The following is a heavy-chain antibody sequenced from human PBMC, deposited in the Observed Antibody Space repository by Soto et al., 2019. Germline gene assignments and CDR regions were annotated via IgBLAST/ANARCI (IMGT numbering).Heavy chain of an antibody. Sequence: SETLSLTCTVSGGSISSSSYYWGWNRQPPGKGLEWIGSIYYSGSTYYNPSLKSRVTISVDTSKNQFSLKLSSVTAADTAVYYCARLYTAMVPFDPWGQGTLVTVSS. CDR1: GGSISSSSYY. CDR2: IYYSGST. CDR3: ARLYTAMVPFDP. V-gene: IGHV4-39*01. J-gene: IGHJ5*02. D-gene: IGHD5-18*01.